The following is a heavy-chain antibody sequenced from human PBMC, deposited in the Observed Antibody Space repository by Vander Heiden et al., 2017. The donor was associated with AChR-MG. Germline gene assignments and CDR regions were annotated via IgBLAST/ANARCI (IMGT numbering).Heavy chain of an antibody. CDR3: ATRRENYFDY. V-gene: IGHV3-23*01. D-gene: IGHD1-26*01. J-gene: IGHJ4*02. Sequence: EVQLLESGGGLVQPGGSLRLSCAASGVTCSSHAMGWVRQAPGKVLEWVSAISGSGGSTYYADSVKGRFTISRDNSKNTLYLQMNSLRAEDTAVYYCATRRENYFDYWGQGTLVTVSS. CDR1: GVTCSSHA. CDR2: ISGSGGST.